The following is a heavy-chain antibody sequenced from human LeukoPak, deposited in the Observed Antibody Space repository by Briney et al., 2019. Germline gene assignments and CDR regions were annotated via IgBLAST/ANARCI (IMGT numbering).Heavy chain of an antibody. CDR3: ARDGHYDYVWGSYRFDFDY. CDR2: TSSSSSSTI. J-gene: IGHJ4*02. Sequence: GGSLRLSCAASGFTFSSYSMNWVRQAPGKGLEWVSYTSSSSSSTIYYADSVKGRFTISRDNAKNSLYLQMNSLRAEDTAVYYCARDGHYDYVWGSYRFDFDYWGQGTLVTVSS. V-gene: IGHV3-48*01. D-gene: IGHD3-16*02. CDR1: GFTFSSYS.